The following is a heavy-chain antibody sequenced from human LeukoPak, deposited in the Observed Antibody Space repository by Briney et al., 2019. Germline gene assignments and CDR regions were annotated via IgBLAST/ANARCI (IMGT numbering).Heavy chain of an antibody. Sequence: PSETLSLTCTVSGSSISSGGYYWGWIRQPPGKGLEWIGSIYYSGSTYYNPSLKSRVTISVDTSKNQFSLKLSSVTAADTAVYYCARGSPLKYCSGGRCLLYWGQGTLVTVSS. D-gene: IGHD2-15*01. V-gene: IGHV4-39*01. CDR3: ARGSPLKYCSGGRCLLY. J-gene: IGHJ4*02. CDR1: GSSISSGGYY. CDR2: IYYSGST.